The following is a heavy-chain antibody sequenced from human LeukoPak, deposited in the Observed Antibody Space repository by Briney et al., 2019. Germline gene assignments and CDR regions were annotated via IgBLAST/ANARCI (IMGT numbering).Heavy chain of an antibody. D-gene: IGHD4-11*01. CDR3: ARVPDYPDY. CDR2: INHSGST. CDR1: GGSSSGYY. V-gene: IGHV4-34*01. J-gene: IGHJ4*02. Sequence: PSETLSLTCAVYGGSSSGYYWSWIRQPPGKGLEWIGEINHSGSTNYNPSLKSRVTISVDTSKNQFSLKLSSVTAADTAVYYCARVPDYPDYWGQGTLVTVSS.